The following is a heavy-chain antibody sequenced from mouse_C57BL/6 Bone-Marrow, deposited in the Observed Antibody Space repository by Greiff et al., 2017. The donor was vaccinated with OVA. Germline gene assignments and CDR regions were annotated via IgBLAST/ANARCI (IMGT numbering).Heavy chain of an antibody. CDR2: INPNNGGT. V-gene: IGHV1-26*01. D-gene: IGHD2-2*01. CDR1: GYTFTDYY. J-gene: IGHJ1*03. CDR3: ARYGYDRQYHWYFDV. Sequence: VQLQQSRPELVKPGASVKISCKASGYTFTDYYMNWVKQSHGKSLEWIGDINPNNGGTSYNQKFKGKATLTVDKSSSTAYMELRSLTSEDSAVYYCARYGYDRQYHWYFDVWGTGTTVTVSS.